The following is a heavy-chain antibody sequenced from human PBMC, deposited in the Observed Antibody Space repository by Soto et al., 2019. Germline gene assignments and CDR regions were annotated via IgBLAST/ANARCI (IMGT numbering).Heavy chain of an antibody. D-gene: IGHD6-13*01. V-gene: IGHV3-15*01. Sequence: GGSLRLSCAASGFTFINAWMSWVRQAPGKGLEWVGRIKSKTDGGTTDYAAPVKGRFTISRDDSKNTLYLQMNSLKTEDTAVYYCTTDGASSSWNFDYWGQGTLVTVSS. CDR1: GFTFINAW. J-gene: IGHJ4*02. CDR3: TTDGASSSWNFDY. CDR2: IKSKTDGGTT.